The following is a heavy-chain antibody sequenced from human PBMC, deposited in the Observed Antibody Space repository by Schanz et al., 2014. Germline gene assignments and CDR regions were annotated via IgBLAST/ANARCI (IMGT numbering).Heavy chain of an antibody. V-gene: IGHV1-18*01. CDR2: ISAYTNNT. D-gene: IGHD3-9*01. CDR3: ARGWGYDALTGYVF. CDR1: GYTFTSYG. Sequence: QVQLVQSGAEVKKPGASVKVSCKASGYTFTSYGINWVRQAPGQGLEWMGWISAYTNNTNYAQKVQGRVTMTTDTSTGTAYMELRSLRSDDTAVYYCARGWGYDALTGYVFWGQGTLVTVSS. J-gene: IGHJ4*02.